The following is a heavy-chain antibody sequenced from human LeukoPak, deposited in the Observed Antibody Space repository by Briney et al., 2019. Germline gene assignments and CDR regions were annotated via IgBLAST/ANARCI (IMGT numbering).Heavy chain of an antibody. CDR3: IRLRRNSDTSGFYYYYDF. CDR1: GYTFSSYS. CDR2: ISVRSNYI. V-gene: IGHV3-21*01. J-gene: IGHJ4*02. Sequence: GGSLRLSCAASGYTFSSYSINCVRQAPGKGLEWVSSISVRSNYIYYADSVRGRFRISRGDARDSLYLQMNSLRAEDTAVYYCIRLRRNSDTSGFYYYYDFWGQGTLVTVSS. D-gene: IGHD3-22*01.